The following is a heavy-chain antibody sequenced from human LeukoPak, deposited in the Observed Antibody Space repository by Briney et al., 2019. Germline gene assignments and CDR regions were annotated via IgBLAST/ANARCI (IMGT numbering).Heavy chain of an antibody. D-gene: IGHD3-22*01. Sequence: GASVKVSCKASGYTFTSYGISWVRQAPGQGLEWMGWISGYNGETNNAQKPQGRVTMTTDTSTSTAYMELRSLRSDDTAVYYCARDRWYDKSDYYYNLDHWGQGTLVTVSS. CDR2: ISGYNGET. V-gene: IGHV1-18*01. J-gene: IGHJ4*02. CDR3: ARDRWYDKSDYYYNLDH. CDR1: GYTFTSYG.